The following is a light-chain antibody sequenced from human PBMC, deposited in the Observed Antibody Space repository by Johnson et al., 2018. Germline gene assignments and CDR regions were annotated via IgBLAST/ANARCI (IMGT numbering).Light chain of an antibody. CDR3: GTWDSLLSAGNV. V-gene: IGLV1-51*02. J-gene: IGLJ1*01. CDR1: SSNIGNNY. CDR2: ENN. Sequence: QSVLTQPPSVSAAPGQKVTISCSGSSSNIGNNYVSWYQQLPGTAPKLLIYENNKRPSGIPDRFSGSKSGTSATLGITGLQTGDEADYYCGTWDSLLSAGNVFGPGTKVTVL.